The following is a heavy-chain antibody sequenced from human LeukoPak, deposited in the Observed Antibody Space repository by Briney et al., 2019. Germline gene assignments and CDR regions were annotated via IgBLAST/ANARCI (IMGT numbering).Heavy chain of an antibody. Sequence: GGSLRLSCAASGFTFNSYAMSWVRQAPGKGLEWVSSISTSTSSIYYADSVKGRFTISRDNAKNSLSLQMNSLRVEDTAVYYCARGRDDYSPNYWGREPWSPSPQ. CDR1: GFTFNSYA. V-gene: IGHV3-21*01. CDR2: ISTSTSSI. J-gene: IGHJ4*02. D-gene: IGHD2-15*01. CDR3: ARGRDDYSPNY.